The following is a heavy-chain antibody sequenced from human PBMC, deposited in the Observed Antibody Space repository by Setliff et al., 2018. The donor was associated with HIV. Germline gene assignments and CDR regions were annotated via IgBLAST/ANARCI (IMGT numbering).Heavy chain of an antibody. V-gene: IGHV3-9*03. CDR1: GSSFDEYA. J-gene: IGHJ3*02. CDR3: AKDRANYYDSSESAFNI. Sequence: SLRLSCAATGSSFDEYAMHWVRRAPGKGLEWVSGISWNSGSTGYADSVKGRFTISRDNAKNSVYLQMNSLRAEDMALYYCAKDRANYYDSSESAFNIWGQGTVVTVSS. CDR2: ISWNSGST. D-gene: IGHD3-22*01.